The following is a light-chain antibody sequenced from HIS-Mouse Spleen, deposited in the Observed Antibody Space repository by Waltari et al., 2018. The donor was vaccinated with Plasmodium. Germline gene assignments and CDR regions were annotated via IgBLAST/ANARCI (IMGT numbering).Light chain of an antibody. CDR3: YSAADNNWV. Sequence: SYELPQPSSVSVSPGQTARITCSGYVLAKKYSLWVQQKPGQAPVLVIYKVSKRPPGIPERFSGSSSGTTVTLTISGAQVEDEADYYCYSAADNNWVFGGGTKLTVL. CDR1: VLAKKY. CDR2: KVS. V-gene: IGLV3-27*01. J-gene: IGLJ3*02.